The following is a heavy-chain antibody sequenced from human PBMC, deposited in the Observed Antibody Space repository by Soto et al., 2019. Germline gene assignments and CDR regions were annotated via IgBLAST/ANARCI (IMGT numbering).Heavy chain of an antibody. CDR1: GGSFSGYY. CDR2: INHSGST. V-gene: IGHV4-34*01. D-gene: IGHD3-9*01. Sequence: QVQLQQWGAGLLKPSETLSLTCAVYGGSFSGYYWSWIRQPPGKGLEWIGEINHSGSTNYNPSLTSRVTISVDTSKNQFSLKLSSVTAADTAVYYCARGSRLKDYYDILTGYTYYFDYWGQGTLVTVSS. CDR3: ARGSRLKDYYDILTGYTYYFDY. J-gene: IGHJ4*02.